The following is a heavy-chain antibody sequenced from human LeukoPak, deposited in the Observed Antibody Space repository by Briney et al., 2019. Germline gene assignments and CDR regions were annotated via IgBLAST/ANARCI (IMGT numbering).Heavy chain of an antibody. V-gene: IGHV3-30*01. CDR2: ISYDGSNK. Sequence: GGSLRLSCAASGFTFSSYAMHWVRQAPGKGLEWVAVISYDGSNKYYADSVKGRFTISRVNSKNTLYLQMNSLRAEDTAVYYCARAENYDFWSGYYGNWFDPWGQGTLVTVSS. J-gene: IGHJ5*02. CDR3: ARAENYDFWSGYYGNWFDP. D-gene: IGHD3-3*01. CDR1: GFTFSSYA.